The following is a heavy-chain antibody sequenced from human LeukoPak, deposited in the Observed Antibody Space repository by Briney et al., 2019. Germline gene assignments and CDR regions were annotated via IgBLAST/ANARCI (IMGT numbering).Heavy chain of an antibody. CDR3: ARDTPIMVRGVIGAFDI. D-gene: IGHD3-10*01. CDR1: GFTFSSYS. CDR2: ISSSSSYI. V-gene: IGHV3-21*01. J-gene: IGHJ3*02. Sequence: GSLRLSCAASGFTFSSYSMNWVRQAPGKGLEWVSSISSSSSYIYYADSVKGRFTISRDNAKNSLYLQMNSLRAEDTAVYYCARDTPIMVRGVIGAFDIWGQGTMVTVSS.